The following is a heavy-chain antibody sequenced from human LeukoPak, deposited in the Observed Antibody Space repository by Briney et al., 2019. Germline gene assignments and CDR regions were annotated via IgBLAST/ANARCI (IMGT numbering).Heavy chain of an antibody. Sequence: GGSLRLSCAASGFTFSSYGMHWVRQAPGKGLEWVSIIYSGGSTYYADSVKGRFTISRDNSKNTLYLQMNSLRVEDTAVYYCASAAAYYYYGMDVWGQGTTVTVSS. J-gene: IGHJ6*02. CDR1: GFTFSSYG. CDR3: ASAAAYYYYGMDV. D-gene: IGHD6-13*01. CDR2: IYSGGST. V-gene: IGHV3-NL1*01.